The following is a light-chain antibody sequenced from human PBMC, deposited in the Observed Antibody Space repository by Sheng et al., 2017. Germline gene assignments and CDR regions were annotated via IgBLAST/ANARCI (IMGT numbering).Light chain of an antibody. J-gene: IGKJ2*01. CDR1: QGIGNS. Sequence: EIVLTQSPDFQSVTPKEKVTITCRASQGIGNSLHWYQHKPGQSPKLLIKYASQAFAGVPSRFSGSGAGTDFTLTIESLEAEDAAVYFCHQTSALPRTFGQGTKLEIK. CDR3: HQTSALPRT. V-gene: IGKV6-21*01. CDR2: YAS.